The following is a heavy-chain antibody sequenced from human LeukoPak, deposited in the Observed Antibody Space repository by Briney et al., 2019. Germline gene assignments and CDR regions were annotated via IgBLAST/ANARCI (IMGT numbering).Heavy chain of an antibody. CDR2: INTYNGNT. CDR3: ARVASIDYFDY. CDR1: GYTFTSYG. J-gene: IGHJ4*02. D-gene: IGHD3-3*02. Sequence: GASVKVSCKASGYTFTSYGISWVRQAPGQGLEWMGWINTYNGNTNYAQKLQGRVTMTTDTSTSTAYMELRSLRSDDTAVHYCARVASIDYFDYWGQGTLVTVSS. V-gene: IGHV1-18*01.